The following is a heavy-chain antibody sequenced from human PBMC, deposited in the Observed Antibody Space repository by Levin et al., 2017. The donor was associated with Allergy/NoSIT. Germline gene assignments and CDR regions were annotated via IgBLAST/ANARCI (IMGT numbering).Heavy chain of an antibody. CDR3: ARADMAWYYFDY. V-gene: IGHV4-34*01. Sequence: SQTLSLTCTVYGGSFSGYYWSCIRQPPGKGLEWIGEINHSGSTNYNPSLKSRVTISVDTSKNQFSLKLSSVTAADTAVYYCARADMAWYYFDYWGQGTLVTVSS. CDR1: GGSFSGYY. CDR2: INHSGST. J-gene: IGHJ4*02. D-gene: IGHD3-3*01.